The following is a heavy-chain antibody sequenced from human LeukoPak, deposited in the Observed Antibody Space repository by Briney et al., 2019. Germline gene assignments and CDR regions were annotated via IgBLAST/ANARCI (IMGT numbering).Heavy chain of an antibody. V-gene: IGHV3-30*18. CDR3: AKYDDSSGNYEMVDWFDP. CDR2: ISYDGSNK. CDR1: GFTFSSYG. J-gene: IGHJ5*02. Sequence: PGGSLRLSCAASGFTFSSYGMHWVRQAPGKGLEWVAVISYDGSNKYYADSVKGRFTISRDNSKNTLYLQMNSLRAEDTAVYYCAKYDDSSGNYEMVDWFDPWGQGTLVTVSS. D-gene: IGHD3-22*01.